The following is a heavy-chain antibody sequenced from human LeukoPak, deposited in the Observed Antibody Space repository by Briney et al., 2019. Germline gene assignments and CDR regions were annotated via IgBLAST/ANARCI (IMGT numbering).Heavy chain of an antibody. D-gene: IGHD2-15*01. V-gene: IGHV4-34*01. CDR2: INHSGST. Sequence: ETMSLTCAVYGGSFSGYYWSWIRQPPGKGLEWIGEINHSGSTNYNPSLKSRVTISVDTSKNQFSLKLSSVTAADTAVYYCAREGYCSGGSCYSWFDPWGQGTLVTVSS. CDR3: AREGYCSGGSCYSWFDP. J-gene: IGHJ5*02. CDR1: GGSFSGYY.